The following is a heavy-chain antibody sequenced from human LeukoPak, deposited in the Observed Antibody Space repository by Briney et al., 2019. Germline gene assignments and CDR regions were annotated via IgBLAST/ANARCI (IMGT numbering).Heavy chain of an antibody. Sequence: SEALSLTCTVSGGSISSYYWSWIRQPPGKGLEWIGYIYYSGSTNYNPSLKSRVTISVDTSKNQFSLKLSSVTAAETAVYYCARILAAQGAKSFDYWGQGTLVTVSS. D-gene: IGHD6-25*01. CDR1: GGSISSYY. CDR3: ARILAAQGAKSFDY. V-gene: IGHV4-59*01. J-gene: IGHJ4*02. CDR2: IYYSGST.